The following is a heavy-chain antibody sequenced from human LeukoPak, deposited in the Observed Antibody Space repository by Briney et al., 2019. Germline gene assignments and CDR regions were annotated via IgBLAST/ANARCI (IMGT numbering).Heavy chain of an antibody. D-gene: IGHD3-22*01. J-gene: IGHJ4*02. CDR3: ARANNYYDSSGYFY. CDR1: GYTFTDYY. CDR2: IIPIFGTA. V-gene: IGHV1-69*05. Sequence: SVKVSCKVSGYTFTDYYMHWVQQAPGQGLEWMGRIIPIFGTANYAQKFQGRVTITTDESTSTAYMELSSLRSEDTAVYYCARANNYYDSSGYFYWGQGTLVTVSS.